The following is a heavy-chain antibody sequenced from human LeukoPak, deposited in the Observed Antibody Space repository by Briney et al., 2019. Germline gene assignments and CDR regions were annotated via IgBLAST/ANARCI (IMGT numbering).Heavy chain of an antibody. J-gene: IGHJ4*02. V-gene: IGHV1-2*02. CDR3: ARGSAVSCTNTTCRSPIDY. CDR1: GYTFTDYY. CDR2: INPNSGAT. D-gene: IGHD2-8*01. Sequence: ASVKVSCKASGYTFTDYYIIWMRQAPGRGLEYMGWINPNSGATRKGQNFQGRITMTRDTSVSTAYMDLGTLTSDDAAIYFCARGSAVSCTNTTCRSPIDYWGQGTLVTVSS.